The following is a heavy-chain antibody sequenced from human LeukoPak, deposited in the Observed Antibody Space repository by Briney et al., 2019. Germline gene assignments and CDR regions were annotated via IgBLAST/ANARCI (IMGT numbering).Heavy chain of an antibody. CDR3: AKLQADVRVTSY. V-gene: IGHV3-23*01. J-gene: IGHJ4*02. Sequence: GGSLRLSCAASGFTFSSCAMSWVRQAAEKGLEWVSGIVGGGTSTYYADSVKGRFTISRDNSKNMVFLQMNSLRAEDTAVYYCAKLQADVRVTSYWGQGTLVTVSS. CDR1: GFTFSSCA. D-gene: IGHD3-10*01. CDR2: IVGGGTST.